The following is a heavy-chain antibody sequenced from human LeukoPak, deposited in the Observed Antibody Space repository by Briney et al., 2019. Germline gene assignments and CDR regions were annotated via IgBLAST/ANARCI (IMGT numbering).Heavy chain of an antibody. Sequence: SKTLSLTCTVSGGSISSSSYYWVWIRQPPGKGLEWIASIYYSGITYFNPSLKSRVTISLDTSKNQFSLKLSSVTAADTAVYYCASFSYYYYFMDVWGKGTTVTVSS. V-gene: IGHV4-39*07. J-gene: IGHJ6*03. CDR2: IYYSGIT. CDR3: ASFSYYYYFMDV. CDR1: GGSISSSSYY.